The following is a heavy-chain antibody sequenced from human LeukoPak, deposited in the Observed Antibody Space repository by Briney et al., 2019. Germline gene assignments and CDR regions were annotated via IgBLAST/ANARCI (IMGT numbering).Heavy chain of an antibody. CDR2: IYTSGST. CDR3: ARDFGDDFYPGHIWFDP. D-gene: IGHD3-10*01. V-gene: IGHV4-61*02. Sequence: ASETLSLTCAVSGGSISSGGYYWSWIRQPAGKGLEWIGRIYTSGSTNYNPSLKSRVTMSVDTSKNQFSLKLSSVTAADTAVYYCARDFGDDFYPGHIWFDPWGQGTLVTVSS. CDR1: GGSISSGGYY. J-gene: IGHJ5*02.